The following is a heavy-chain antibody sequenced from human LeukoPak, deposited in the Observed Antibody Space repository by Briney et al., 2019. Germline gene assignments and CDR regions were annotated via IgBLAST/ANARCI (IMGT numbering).Heavy chain of an antibody. Sequence: NPSETLSLTCTVSGGSISSSSYYWGWIRQPPGKGLEWIGSIYYSGSTYYNPSLKSRVTISVDTSKNQFSLKLSSVTAADTAVYYCARGTYHYDFWSGYPYFDYWGQGTLVTVSS. V-gene: IGHV4-39*07. CDR1: GGSISSSSYY. J-gene: IGHJ4*02. D-gene: IGHD3-3*01. CDR3: ARGTYHYDFWSGYPYFDY. CDR2: IYYSGST.